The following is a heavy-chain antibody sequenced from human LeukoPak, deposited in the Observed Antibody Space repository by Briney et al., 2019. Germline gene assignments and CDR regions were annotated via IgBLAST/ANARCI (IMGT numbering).Heavy chain of an antibody. CDR2: IYYSGKA. V-gene: IGHV4-59*01. CDR3: ARDVPTERRSSYGVEV. CDR1: GGSISTYY. D-gene: IGHD1-26*01. J-gene: IGHJ6*02. Sequence: PSETLSLTCTVSGGSISTYYWTWIRQPPGKGLEWIGYIYYSGKANYNPSLNNRVTMSVDTSKNQFSLRLGSVTAADTAMYYCARDVPTERRSSYGVEVWGQGTTVTVSS.